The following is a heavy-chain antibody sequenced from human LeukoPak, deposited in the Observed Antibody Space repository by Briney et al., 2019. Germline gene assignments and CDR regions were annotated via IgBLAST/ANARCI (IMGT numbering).Heavy chain of an antibody. D-gene: IGHD2-15*01. CDR3: AKEHMAAAVYYFDY. CDR2: INPSSGNT. J-gene: IGHJ4*02. V-gene: IGHV3-23*01. Sequence: GGSLRLSCAASGFTLTKHAMSWVRQAPGKGLEWVSSINPSSGNTYYADSVKGRFTISGDYSKNTLYLQMNSLRAEDTAVYYCAKEHMAAAVYYFDYWGQGTLVTVSS. CDR1: GFTLTKHA.